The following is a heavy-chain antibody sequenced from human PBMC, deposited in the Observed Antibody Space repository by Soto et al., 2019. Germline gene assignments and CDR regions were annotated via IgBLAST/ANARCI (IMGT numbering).Heavy chain of an antibody. CDR2: ISYDGSKK. Sequence: QVQLVESGGGVVQPGRSLRLSCAASGFTFSSYDMHWVRQAPGKGLEWVAVISYDGSKKYYADSVKGRFTISRDNSKNTLYLQMNSLRAEDTAVYYCARCSGGSCYHGDYYGMDVWGQGTTVTVSS. V-gene: IGHV3-30*03. J-gene: IGHJ6*02. D-gene: IGHD2-15*01. CDR3: ARCSGGSCYHGDYYGMDV. CDR1: GFTFSSYD.